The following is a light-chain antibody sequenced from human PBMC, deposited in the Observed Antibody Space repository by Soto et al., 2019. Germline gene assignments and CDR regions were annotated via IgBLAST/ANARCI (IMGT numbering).Light chain of an antibody. J-gene: IGLJ2*01. CDR3: CSYTSSSTLV. CDR2: DVT. V-gene: IGLV2-14*03. CDR1: SSDIGGYNY. Sequence: QSVLTQPASVSGSPGQSIIISCSGTSSDIGGYNYVSWYQQHPGKAPKLMIYDVTNRPSGVSNRFSGSKSGITASLTISGLQAEDEADYYCCSYTSSSTLVFGGGTKVTVL.